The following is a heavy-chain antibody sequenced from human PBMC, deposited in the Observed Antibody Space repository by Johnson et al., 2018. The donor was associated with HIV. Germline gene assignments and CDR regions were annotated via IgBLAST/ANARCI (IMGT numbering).Heavy chain of an antibody. J-gene: IGHJ3*02. V-gene: IGHV3-7*02. CDR1: GFTFSRYW. D-gene: IGHD6-13*01. CDR3: AIPWVSSIVGAFDI. Sequence: EQLVESGGGVVQPGGSLRLSCAGSGFTFSRYWMSWVRQAPGKGLEWVANIKQERREKDYVDSVKGRFTISRDNAKNSLYLQMNSLRAENTAVYYCAIPWVSSIVGAFDIWGRGTMVTVSS. CDR2: IKQERREK.